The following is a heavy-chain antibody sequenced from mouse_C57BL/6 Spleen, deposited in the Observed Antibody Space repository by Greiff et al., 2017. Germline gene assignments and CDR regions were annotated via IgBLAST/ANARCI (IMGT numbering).Heavy chain of an antibody. CDR2: ISSGGSYT. CDR1: GFTFSSYG. D-gene: IGHD2-5*01. CDR3: ARDYSNPAWFAY. Sequence: DVKLVESGGDLVKPGGSLKLSCAASGFTFSSYGMSWVRQTPDKRLEWVATISSGGSYTYYPDSVKGRFTISRDNAKNTLYLQMSSLKSEDTAMYYCARDYSNPAWFAYWGQGTLVTVSA. J-gene: IGHJ3*01. V-gene: IGHV5-6*02.